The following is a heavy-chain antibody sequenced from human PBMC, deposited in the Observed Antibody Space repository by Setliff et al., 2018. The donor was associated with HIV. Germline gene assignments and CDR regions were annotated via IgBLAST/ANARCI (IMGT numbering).Heavy chain of an antibody. CDR3: VRGGDSSSCYGVRWFDP. D-gene: IGHD6-13*01. CDR2: ITHTRAT. CDR1: GESLSGYY. V-gene: IGHV4-34*01. J-gene: IGHJ5*02. Sequence: SETLSLTCALYGESLSGYYWRWSRQPPGKGLEWIGDITHTRATNYNPSRQSRVTMSVDTSKNQFSLKLNSVTAADTAVYYCVRGGDSSSCYGVRWFDPLGQGTLVTVSS.